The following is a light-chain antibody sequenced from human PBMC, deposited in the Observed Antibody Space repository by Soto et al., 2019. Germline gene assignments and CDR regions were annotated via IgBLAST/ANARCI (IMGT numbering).Light chain of an antibody. V-gene: IGLV2-8*01. CDR1: SSDIGGYNY. CDR2: EVT. Sequence: QSALTQPPSASGSPGQSVTISCTGTSSDIGGYNYVSWYQQHPGKAPKVLIYEVTKRPSGVPDRFSGSKSGNTASLTVSGLQAEDEADYYCSSCAGRNTLVFGGGTKVTV. J-gene: IGLJ2*01. CDR3: SSCAGRNTLV.